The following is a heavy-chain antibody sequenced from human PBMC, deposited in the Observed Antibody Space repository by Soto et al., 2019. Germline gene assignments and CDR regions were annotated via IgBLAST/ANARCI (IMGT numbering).Heavy chain of an antibody. CDR3: ARDPLGIAAVGKLGSQR. Sequence: EVQLVESGGGLVQPGGSLRLSCAASGFTFSSYWMHWVRQAPGKGLVWVARINSDGSSTNYADSVTDRFTISRDNAKNTLYLQINSLRAEDTAVYYCARDPLGIAAVGKLGSQRWGQGTPVTVSS. J-gene: IGHJ1*01. CDR2: INSDGSST. CDR1: GFTFSSYW. V-gene: IGHV3-74*01. D-gene: IGHD6-13*01.